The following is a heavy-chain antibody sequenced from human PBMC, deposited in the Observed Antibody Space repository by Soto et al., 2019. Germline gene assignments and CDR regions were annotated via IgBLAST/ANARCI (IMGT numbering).Heavy chain of an antibody. CDR2: IYYSGST. CDR1: GGSISSADYY. J-gene: IGHJ4*02. D-gene: IGHD3-10*01. CDR3: ARYGSGTYYPTTFDY. Sequence: QVQLQESGPGLVKPSQTLSLTCTVSGGSISSADYYWSWIRQHPGKGLEWIGYIYYSGSTYYNPSLRSRVSISVDTSKNLFPLKLSSVTAAYTAVYYCARYGSGTYYPTTFDYWGQGTLVTVSS. V-gene: IGHV4-31*03.